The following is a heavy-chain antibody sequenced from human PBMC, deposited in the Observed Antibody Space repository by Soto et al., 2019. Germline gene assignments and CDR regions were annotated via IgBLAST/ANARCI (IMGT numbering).Heavy chain of an antibody. V-gene: IGHV1-8*01. D-gene: IGHD3-10*01. Sequence: ASVKVSCKASGYSFTSLDINWVRQTTGQGLEWMGWMEPSSGKTGYAQRFQDRVTMTRDTSINTAYMELRSLTSDDTAFYYCARGVTAGVDYWGQGTLVTVPQ. CDR2: MEPSSGKT. J-gene: IGHJ4*02. CDR3: ARGVTAGVDY. CDR1: GYSFTSLD.